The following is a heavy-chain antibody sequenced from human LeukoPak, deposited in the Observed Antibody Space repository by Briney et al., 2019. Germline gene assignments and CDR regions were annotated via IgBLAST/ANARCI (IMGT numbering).Heavy chain of an antibody. J-gene: IGHJ6*03. CDR3: ARRTVDFSYYYYMDV. D-gene: IGHD3/OR15-3a*01. V-gene: IGHV5-51*01. Sequence: KISCKGSGYGFTSYWIGWVRQMPGKGLEWMGIIYPGDSDTRYSPSFQGQVTISADKSISTAYLQWSSLKASDTAMYYCARRTVDFSYYYYMDVWGKGTTVTVSS. CDR1: GYGFTSYW. CDR2: IYPGDSDT.